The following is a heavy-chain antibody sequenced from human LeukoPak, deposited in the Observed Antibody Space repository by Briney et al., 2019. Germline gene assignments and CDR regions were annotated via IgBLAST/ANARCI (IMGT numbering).Heavy chain of an antibody. V-gene: IGHV3-9*01. CDR2: ISWDRGSV. CDR3: AKTGTYSTSSEYIDS. J-gene: IGHJ4*02. Sequence: PGRSLRLSCAASGFTFKNYAMHWVRQAPGKGLEWVSRISWDRGSVDYADSVKGRFALSRDNAKNILHLQMNSLRAEDTAVYYGAKTGTYSTSSEYIDSWGQGPLVTVSS. D-gene: IGHD6-6*01. CDR1: GFTFKNYA.